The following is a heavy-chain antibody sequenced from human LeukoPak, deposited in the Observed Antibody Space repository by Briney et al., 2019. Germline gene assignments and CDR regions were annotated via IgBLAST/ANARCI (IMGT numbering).Heavy chain of an antibody. D-gene: IGHD4-11*01. V-gene: IGHV4-4*07. CDR1: GGSINSYY. CDR2: IYTSGST. Sequence: SETLSHTCTVSGGSINSYYWSWIRQPAGKGLEWIGRIYTSGSTNYNPSLKSRVTMSVDTSKNQFSLKLSSVTAADTAVYYCARDMGTVNPFPYGMDVWGQGTTVPVSS. J-gene: IGHJ6*02. CDR3: ARDMGTVNPFPYGMDV.